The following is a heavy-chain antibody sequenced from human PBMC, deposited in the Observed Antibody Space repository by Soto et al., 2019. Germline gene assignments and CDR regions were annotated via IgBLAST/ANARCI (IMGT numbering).Heavy chain of an antibody. CDR3: VGGPYYLDF. Sequence: QVQLVESGGGVVQPGRSLRLSCAASGFPFTSYGMHWVREGPDKGLEWVAIISYDGSDKYYADSVKGRFTISRDNSKNTLDMQMNSLRPEDTALYYCVGGPYYLDFRGQGTLVIVSS. D-gene: IGHD3-10*01. CDR1: GFPFTSYG. CDR2: ISYDGSDK. J-gene: IGHJ4*02. V-gene: IGHV3-30*03.